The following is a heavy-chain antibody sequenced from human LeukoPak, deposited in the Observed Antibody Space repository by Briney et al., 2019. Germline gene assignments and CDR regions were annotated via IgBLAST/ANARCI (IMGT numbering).Heavy chain of an antibody. D-gene: IGHD3-22*01. CDR1: GFIFEDYT. J-gene: IGHJ4*02. Sequence: PGGSLRLSCAASGFIFEDYTMHWVRQAPGKTLEWLSLINWHGTAYYTDSVKGRFTISRDNSKNSLFLHMDALRSEDTAFYYCVKDLSYESSGSVLHQWGRGTLVTVSS. V-gene: IGHV3-43*01. CDR3: VKDLSYESSGSVLHQ. CDR2: INWHGTA.